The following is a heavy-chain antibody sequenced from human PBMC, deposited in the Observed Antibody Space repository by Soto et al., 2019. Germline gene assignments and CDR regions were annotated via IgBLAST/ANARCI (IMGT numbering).Heavy chain of an antibody. J-gene: IGHJ6*02. V-gene: IGHV3-33*01. CDR1: GFTFSSYG. CDR2: IWYDGSNK. D-gene: IGHD6-19*01. Sequence: GGSLRLSCAASGFTFSSYGMHWVRQAPGKGLEWVAVIWYDGSNKYYADSVKGRFTISRDNSKNTLYLQMNSLRAEDTAVYYCARSKQWLVSTKYYYYGMDVWGQGTTVTVSS. CDR3: ARSKQWLVSTKYYYYGMDV.